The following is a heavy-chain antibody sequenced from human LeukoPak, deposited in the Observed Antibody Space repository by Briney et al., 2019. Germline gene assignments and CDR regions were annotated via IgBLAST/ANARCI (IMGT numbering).Heavy chain of an antibody. CDR1: GFTFSSYS. CDR2: ISSSSSYI. D-gene: IGHD2-2*02. V-gene: IGHV3-21*01. Sequence: GGSLRLSCAASGFTFSSYSMNWVRHAPGRGLEWVSSISSSSSYIYYADSVKGRFTISRDNAKNSLYLQMNSLRAEDTAVYYCARGGIVVVPAAIGRLIGYWGQGTLVTASS. CDR3: ARGGIVVVPAAIGRLIGY. J-gene: IGHJ4*02.